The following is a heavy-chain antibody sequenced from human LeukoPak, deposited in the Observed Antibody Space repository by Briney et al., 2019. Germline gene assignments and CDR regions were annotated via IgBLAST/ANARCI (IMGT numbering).Heavy chain of an antibody. CDR3: ARGPGSSGGAYVGDY. V-gene: IGHV3-74*01. J-gene: IGHJ4*01. Sequence: GGSLRLSCAASGFTFGNHWMHWVRQVPGKGLVWVARIDGGGSSISHADFVKGRFSISRGNAKSTLYLQMNSLRAEDTAVYYCARGPGSSGGAYVGDYWGHGTLVTVSS. CDR1: GFTFGNHW. D-gene: IGHD3-22*01. CDR2: IDGGGSSI.